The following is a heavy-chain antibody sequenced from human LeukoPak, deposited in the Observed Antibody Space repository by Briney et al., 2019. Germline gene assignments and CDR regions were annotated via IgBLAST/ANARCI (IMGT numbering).Heavy chain of an antibody. J-gene: IGHJ6*02. CDR3: ARGSGDYGFGMDV. V-gene: IGHV3-23*01. CDR2: ISGSGGST. CDR1: GFTFSSYA. Sequence: GGSLRLSCAASGFTFSSYAMSWVRQAPGKGLEWVSAISGSGGSTYYADSVKGRFTISRDNSKNTLYLQVNSLRAEDTAVYYCARGSGDYGFGMDVWGQGTTVTVSS.